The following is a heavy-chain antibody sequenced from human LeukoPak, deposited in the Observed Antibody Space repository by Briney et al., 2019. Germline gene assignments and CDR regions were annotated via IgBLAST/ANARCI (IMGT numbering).Heavy chain of an antibody. D-gene: IGHD3-22*01. Sequence: ASVKVSCKASGYTFTGYFLHWVRQAPGQGLEWMGWINPNSGGTTFAQKFQGRVTMTRDTSISTAYMELSRLRSDEPAVYYCARVFNYYDTSGYYTWGQGTLVTVSS. J-gene: IGHJ5*02. CDR2: INPNSGGT. V-gene: IGHV1-2*02. CDR1: GYTFTGYF. CDR3: ARVFNYYDTSGYYT.